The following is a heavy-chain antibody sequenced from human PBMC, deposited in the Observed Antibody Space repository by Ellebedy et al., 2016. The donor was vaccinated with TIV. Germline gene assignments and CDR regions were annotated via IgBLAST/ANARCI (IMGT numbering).Heavy chain of an antibody. J-gene: IGHJ4*02. Sequence: GESLKISCAASGFTFSSYAMHWVRQAPGKGLEWVAVISYDGSNKYYADSVKGRFTISRDNSKNTLYLQMNSLRAEDTAVYYCARVGIVGVTIASGDYWGQGTLVTVSS. CDR1: GFTFSSYA. D-gene: IGHD1-26*01. V-gene: IGHV3-30-3*01. CDR2: ISYDGSNK. CDR3: ARVGIVGVTIASGDY.